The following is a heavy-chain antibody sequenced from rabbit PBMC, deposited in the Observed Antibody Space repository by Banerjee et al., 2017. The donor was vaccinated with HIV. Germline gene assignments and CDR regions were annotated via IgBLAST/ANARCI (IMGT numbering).Heavy chain of an antibody. CDR2: IITGSSGST. CDR1: GFSFSSSYW. Sequence: QSLEESGGDLVKPGASLTLTCTASGFSFSSSYWIWWVRQAPGKGLEWIGYIITGSSGSTYYASWAKGRFTISKTSSTTVTLQMTSLTAADTATYFCARDAGSRENLWGPGTLVTVS. D-gene: IGHD4-2*01. J-gene: IGHJ4*01. CDR3: ARDAGSRENL. V-gene: IGHV1S40*01.